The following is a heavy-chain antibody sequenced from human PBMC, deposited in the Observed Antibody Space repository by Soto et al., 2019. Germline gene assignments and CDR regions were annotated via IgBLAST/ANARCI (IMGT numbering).Heavy chain of an antibody. V-gene: IGHV3-33*01. CDR1: GFTFSSYG. D-gene: IGHD2-8*01. Sequence: QVQLVESGGGVVQPGRSLRLSCAASGFTFSSYGMHWVRQAPGKGLEWVAVIWYDGSNKYYADSVKGRFTISRDNSKNTLYLQMNSLRAEDTALYYCASSVYAWYYFDYWGQGTLVTVSS. J-gene: IGHJ4*02. CDR3: ASSVYAWYYFDY. CDR2: IWYDGSNK.